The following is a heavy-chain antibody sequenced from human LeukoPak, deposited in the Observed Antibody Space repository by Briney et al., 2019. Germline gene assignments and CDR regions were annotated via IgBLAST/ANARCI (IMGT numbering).Heavy chain of an antibody. V-gene: IGHV4-39*01. CDR3: SYCTSTSCYFG. J-gene: IGHJ4*02. Sequence: PSETLSLTCTVSGGSITSSSYYWGWIRQPPGKGLEWIGTIYYSGSTYYNPSLKSRITMSLDTSKSQFSLKLSSVTAADTAVYYSSYCTSTSCYFGWGQGTLVTVSS. D-gene: IGHD2-2*01. CDR1: GGSITSSSYY. CDR2: IYYSGST.